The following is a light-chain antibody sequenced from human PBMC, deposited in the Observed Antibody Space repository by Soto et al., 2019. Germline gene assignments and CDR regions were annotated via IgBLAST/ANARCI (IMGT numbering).Light chain of an antibody. CDR3: QHTSRTTPVT. CDR2: AAS. V-gene: IGKV1-39*01. J-gene: IGKJ4*01. Sequence: DIQMTQSPSSLSASVGDRVTITCRASQNIDSYLNWYQQKPGKAPQLMIYAASSLLGGIPSRFSASGSGTAFTLAISSLQPDDFATYCCQHTSRTTPVTFGGGTKLHIK. CDR1: QNIDSY.